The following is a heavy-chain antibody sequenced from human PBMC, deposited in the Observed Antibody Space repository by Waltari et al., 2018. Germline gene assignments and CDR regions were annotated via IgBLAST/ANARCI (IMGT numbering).Heavy chain of an antibody. CDR1: GGSFSGYY. D-gene: IGHD3-3*01. Sequence: QVQLQQWGAGLLKPSETLSLTCAVYGGSFSGYYWSWIRQPPGKGLEWIGEINHSGSTNYNPSLKSRVTISVDTSKNQFSLKLSSVTAADTAVYYCARGALRPYYYYYYMDVWGKGTTVTVSS. V-gene: IGHV4-34*01. J-gene: IGHJ6*03. CDR3: ARGALRPYYYYYYMDV. CDR2: INHSGST.